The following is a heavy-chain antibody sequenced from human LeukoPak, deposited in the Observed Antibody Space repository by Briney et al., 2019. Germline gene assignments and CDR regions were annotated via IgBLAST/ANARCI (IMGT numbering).Heavy chain of an antibody. V-gene: IGHV1-2*02. Sequence: ASVTVSCKASGYTFTGYYMHWVRQAPGQGLEWMGWINPNSGGTNYAQKFQGRVTMTRDTSISTAYMELSRLRSDDTAVYYCARDFDCSSTSCYGTFDYWGQGTLVTVSS. CDR1: GYTFTGYY. J-gene: IGHJ4*02. CDR3: ARDFDCSSTSCYGTFDY. D-gene: IGHD2-2*01. CDR2: INPNSGGT.